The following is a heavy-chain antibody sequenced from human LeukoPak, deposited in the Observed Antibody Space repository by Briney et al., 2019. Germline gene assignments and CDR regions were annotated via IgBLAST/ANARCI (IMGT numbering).Heavy chain of an antibody. CDR1: GYTFTGYY. Sequence: ASVKVSCKASGYTFTGYYMHWVRQAPGQGLEWMGWINPNSGGTNYAQKFQGRVTMTGDTSISTAYMELSRLRSDDTAVYYCAGPFLFFSSPSGPPPPASFDPWGQGTLVTVSS. CDR3: AGPFLFFSSPSGPPPPASFDP. CDR2: INPNSGGT. V-gene: IGHV1-2*02. J-gene: IGHJ5*02. D-gene: IGHD2-2*01.